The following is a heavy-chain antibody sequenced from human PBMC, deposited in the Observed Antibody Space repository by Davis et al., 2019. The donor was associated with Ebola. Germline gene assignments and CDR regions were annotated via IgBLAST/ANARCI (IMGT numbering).Heavy chain of an antibody. V-gene: IGHV1-46*01. J-gene: IGHJ6*02. CDR1: GYTFTSYY. D-gene: IGHD5-18*01. Sequence: ASVKVSCKASGYTFTSYYMHWVRQAPGQGLEWMGIINPSGGSTSYAQKFQGRVTMTRDTSTSTVYMELSSLRSEDTAVYYCARAGWDTAMVIGREVYYYYGMDVWGQGTTVTVSS. CDR2: INPSGGST. CDR3: ARAGWDTAMVIGREVYYYYGMDV.